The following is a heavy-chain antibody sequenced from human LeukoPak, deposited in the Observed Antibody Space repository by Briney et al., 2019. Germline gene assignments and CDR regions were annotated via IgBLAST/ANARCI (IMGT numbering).Heavy chain of an antibody. V-gene: IGHV4-39*07. CDR1: GGSISSSSYY. CDR3: ARDKRLLGYYYGLDV. Sequence: SETLSLTCTVSGGSISSSSYYWGWIRQPPGKGLEWIGSIYYSGSTYYNPSLKSRVTIPVDTSKNQFSLRLSSVTAADTAVYYCARDKRLLGYYYGLDVWGQGTTVTVTS. D-gene: IGHD3-16*01. CDR2: IYYSGST. J-gene: IGHJ6*02.